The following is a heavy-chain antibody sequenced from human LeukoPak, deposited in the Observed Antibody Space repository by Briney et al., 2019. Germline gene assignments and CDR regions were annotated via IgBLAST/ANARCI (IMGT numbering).Heavy chain of an antibody. V-gene: IGHV3-30*06. CDR1: GFTLSSYG. CDR2: IPYDGSNR. D-gene: IGHD3-3*01. CDR3: ATGGVPLDH. J-gene: IGHJ6*01. Sequence: GGSLRLSCAAPGFTLSSYGMHWVRQAPGRGLEWVAVIPYDGSNRYYAESVMGRFTISRDNSKNTLFLQMNSLRVEDRAVYYCATGGVPLDHWGQGGMVSVCS.